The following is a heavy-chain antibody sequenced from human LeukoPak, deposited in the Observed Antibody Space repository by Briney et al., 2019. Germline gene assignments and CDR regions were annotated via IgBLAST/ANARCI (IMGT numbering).Heavy chain of an antibody. V-gene: IGHV3-23*01. J-gene: IGHJ5*02. CDR1: GFFFNTNA. Sequence: GGSLRLSCAASGFFFNTNAMSWVRQAPGMGLEWVSAISGSATTYYADSVRGRFIISRDNSKNTLYLQMSSLRAEDTAVYYCAKSKEDCCGSFDPWGQGTLVTVSS. D-gene: IGHD2-15*01. CDR3: AKSKEDCCGSFDP. CDR2: ISGSATT.